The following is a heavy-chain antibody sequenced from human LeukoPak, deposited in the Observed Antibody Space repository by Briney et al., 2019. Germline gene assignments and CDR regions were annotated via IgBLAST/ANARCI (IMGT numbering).Heavy chain of an antibody. CDR1: GGSISSSSYY. D-gene: IGHD3-3*01. CDR3: ARDGAYDFWSGYSSGGRWFDP. J-gene: IGHJ5*02. CDR2: IYYSGST. V-gene: IGHV4-39*07. Sequence: SETLSLTCTVSGGSISSSSYYWGWIRQPPGKGLEWIGSIYYSGSTYYNPSLKGRVTISVDTSKNQFSLKLSSVTAADTAVYYCARDGAYDFWSGYSSGGRWFDPWGQGTLVTVSS.